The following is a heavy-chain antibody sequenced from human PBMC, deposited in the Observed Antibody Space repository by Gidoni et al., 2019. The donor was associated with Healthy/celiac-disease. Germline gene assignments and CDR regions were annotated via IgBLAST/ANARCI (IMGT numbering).Heavy chain of an antibody. V-gene: IGHV3-53*01. CDR3: ARDPSGYNYGFTPELYGMDV. J-gene: IGHJ6*02. D-gene: IGHD5-18*01. CDR1: GFTVSSNY. CDR2: IYSGGST. Sequence: EVQLVESGGGLIQPGGSLRLSCAASGFTVSSNYMSWVRQAPGKGLEWVSVIYSGGSTYYADSVKGRFTISRDNSKNTLYLQMNSLRAEDTAVYYCARDPSGYNYGFTPELYGMDVWGQGTTVTVSS.